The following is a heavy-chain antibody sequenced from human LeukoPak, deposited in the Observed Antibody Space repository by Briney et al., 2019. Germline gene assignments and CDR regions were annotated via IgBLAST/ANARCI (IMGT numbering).Heavy chain of an antibody. J-gene: IGHJ5*02. CDR2: IKQDGSEK. CDR1: GFTFSSYS. V-gene: IGHV3-7*01. CDR3: ARTRGGAFPNWFDP. D-gene: IGHD3-16*01. Sequence: GGSLRLSCAASGFTFSSYSMSWVRQAPGKGLEWVANIKQDGSEKYYVDSVKGRFTISRDNAKNSLYLQMNSLRAEDTAVYYCARTRGGAFPNWFDPWGQGTLVTVSS.